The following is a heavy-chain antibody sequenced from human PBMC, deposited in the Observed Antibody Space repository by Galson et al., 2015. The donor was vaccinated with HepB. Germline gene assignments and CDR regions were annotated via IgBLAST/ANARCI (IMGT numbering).Heavy chain of an antibody. CDR2: ISAYNGNT. J-gene: IGHJ3*02. CDR3: ARDGPYYDSSGDAFDI. D-gene: IGHD3-22*01. CDR1: GYTFTSYG. V-gene: IGHV1-18*01. Sequence: SVKVSCKASGYTFTSYGISWVRQAPGQGLEWMGWISAYNGNTNYAQKLQGRVTMTTDTSTSTAYMELRSLRSDDTAVYYCARDGPYYDSSGDAFDIWGQGTMVTVSS.